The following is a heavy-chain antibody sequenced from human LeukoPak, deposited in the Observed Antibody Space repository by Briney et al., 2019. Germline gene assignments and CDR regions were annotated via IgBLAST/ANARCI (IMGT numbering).Heavy chain of an antibody. CDR1: GFTFSTYS. D-gene: IGHD3-10*01. CDR3: AADFGFVDY. V-gene: IGHV3-21*03. Sequence: GGSLRLSCAASGFTFSTYSMNWVRQAPGKGLEWVSSISSFSGYVYYADSVKGRFTISRDNAKNSVYLQMNSLRVEDTALYYCAADFGFVDYWGQGTPVTVSS. J-gene: IGHJ4*02. CDR2: ISSFSGYV.